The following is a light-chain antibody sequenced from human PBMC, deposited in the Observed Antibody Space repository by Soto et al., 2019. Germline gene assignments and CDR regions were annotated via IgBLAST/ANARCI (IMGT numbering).Light chain of an antibody. CDR2: DAS. J-gene: IGKJ4*01. CDR1: QSVSSN. V-gene: IGKV3-20*01. Sequence: EIVLTQSPATLSLSPGERATHSCTASQSVSSNLAWYQQKPGQAPRLLIYDASSRATGIPDRFSGGGSGTDFTLTISRLEPEDFAVYYCQQFSSYPLTFGGGTKVDIK. CDR3: QQFSSYPLT.